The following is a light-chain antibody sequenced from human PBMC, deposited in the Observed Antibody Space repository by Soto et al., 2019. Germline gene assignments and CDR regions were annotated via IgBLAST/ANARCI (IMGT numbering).Light chain of an antibody. CDR1: ETINTW. CDR3: QQYSSYPLT. V-gene: IGKV1-5*01. Sequence: DIPMTQAPSSLSVSVGDRVTITCRASETINTWLAWYQQKPGKAPKILIYDASKLERGVPSRLSGSGSGAEFTLTISSLQPDDLATYYGQQYSSYPLTFGGGTKVE. J-gene: IGKJ4*01. CDR2: DAS.